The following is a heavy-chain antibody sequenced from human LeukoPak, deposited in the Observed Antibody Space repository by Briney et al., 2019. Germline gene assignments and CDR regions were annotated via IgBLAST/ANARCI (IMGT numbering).Heavy chain of an antibody. D-gene: IGHD5-18*01. V-gene: IGHV1-69*05. CDR3: ARLLPSTWIQLWLGAFDI. CDR1: GDTFTSYA. J-gene: IGHJ3*02. CDR2: IIPIFGTP. Sequence: GASVXVSCKTSGDTFTSYAISWVRXAPGQGLEWMXGIIPIFGTPNYAQKLQGRVTMTTDTSTSTAYMELRSLRSDDTAVYYCARLLPSTWIQLWLGAFDIWGQGTMVTVSS.